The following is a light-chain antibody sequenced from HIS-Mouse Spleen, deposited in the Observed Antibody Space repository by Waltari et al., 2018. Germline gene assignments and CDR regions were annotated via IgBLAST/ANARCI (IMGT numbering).Light chain of an antibody. CDR2: EVS. CDR3: SSYTSSSTV. CDR1: SSAVGSYNR. J-gene: IGLJ1*01. Sequence: QSALTQPPSVSGSPGQSVTISCTGTSSAVGSYNRFPWYQQPPGTAPKLMIYEVSNRPSGVPDRFSGSKSGNTASLTISGLQAEDEADYYCSSYTSSSTVFGTGTKVTVL. V-gene: IGLV2-18*02.